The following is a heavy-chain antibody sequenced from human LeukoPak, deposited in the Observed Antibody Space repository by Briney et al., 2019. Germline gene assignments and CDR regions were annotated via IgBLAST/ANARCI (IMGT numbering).Heavy chain of an antibody. Sequence: GGSLRLSCAVSGFTFGSYSMNWVRQAPGKRLEWVAYISSSSSYIYYADSVKGRFTISRDNAKDSLYLQMNSLRAEDTAVYYCARDRCSSSNCYSFVYWGQGTLVTVSS. CDR1: GFTFGSYS. D-gene: IGHD2-2*02. CDR3: ARDRCSSSNCYSFVY. CDR2: ISSSSSYI. V-gene: IGHV3-21*01. J-gene: IGHJ4*02.